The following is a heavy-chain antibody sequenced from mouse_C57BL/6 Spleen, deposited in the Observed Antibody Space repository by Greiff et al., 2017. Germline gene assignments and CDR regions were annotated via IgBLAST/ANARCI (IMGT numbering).Heavy chain of an antibody. V-gene: IGHV10-1*01. Sequence: EVQGVESGGGLVQPKGSLKLSCAASGFSFNTYAMNWVRQAPGKGLEWVARIRSKSNNYATYYADSVKDRFTISRDDSESMLYLQMNNLETEDTAMYYCVIHFPYDYAEGYYFDYWGQGTTLTVSS. CDR2: IRSKSNNYAT. CDR3: VIHFPYDYAEGYYFDY. CDR1: GFSFNTYA. D-gene: IGHD2-4*01. J-gene: IGHJ2*01.